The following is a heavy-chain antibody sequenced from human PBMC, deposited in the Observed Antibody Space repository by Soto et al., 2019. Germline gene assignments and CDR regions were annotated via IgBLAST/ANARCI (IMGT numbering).Heavy chain of an antibody. J-gene: IGHJ4*02. CDR3: AASVNSDMAFDY. D-gene: IGHD5-18*01. Sequence: ASVKVSCKASGYTFTHYYIHWVRQAPGQGLEWMGIINPNGGITTYAQKFRAGFSMTRDTSTSTVYLELSSLLSEDSAVYYCAASVNSDMAFDYWGQGTLVTVSS. CDR1: GYTFTHYY. CDR2: INPNGGIT. V-gene: IGHV1-46*01.